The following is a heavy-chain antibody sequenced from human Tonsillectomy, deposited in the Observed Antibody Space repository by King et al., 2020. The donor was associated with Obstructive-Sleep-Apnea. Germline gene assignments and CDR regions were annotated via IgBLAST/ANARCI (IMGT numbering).Heavy chain of an antibody. V-gene: IGHV3-48*01. CDR3: ARDRAWSFAY. Sequence: VQLVESGGGLVRPGGSLRLSCVRSGFTFSSYSMNWVRQAPGKGLEWVSYISAARHTILYADSVKGRFTISRDDAKNSLYLEMNSLRVEDTAVYYCARDRAWSFAYWGRGTLVTVSS. J-gene: IGHJ4*02. D-gene: IGHD6-19*01. CDR1: GFTFSSYS. CDR2: ISAARHTI.